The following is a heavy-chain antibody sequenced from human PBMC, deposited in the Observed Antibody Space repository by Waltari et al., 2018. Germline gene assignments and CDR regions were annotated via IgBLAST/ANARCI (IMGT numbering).Heavy chain of an antibody. CDR2: MKTDGTSI. Sequence: EVQLVNSGGGLVQPGGSLSLSSAASAFFTDYWLDWVRQAPGKGLVWVSRMKTDGTSITYADSVKGRFTISRDSAKNTYYLQMNSLRAEDTAVYYCTRNPGYWGQGTLVTVSS. V-gene: IGHV3-74*03. CDR1: AFFTDYW. J-gene: IGHJ4*02. CDR3: TRNPGY.